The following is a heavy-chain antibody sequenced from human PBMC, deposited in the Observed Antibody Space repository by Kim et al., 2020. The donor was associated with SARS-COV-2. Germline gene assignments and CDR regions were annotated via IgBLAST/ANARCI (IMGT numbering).Heavy chain of an antibody. CDR2: IYYSGST. Sequence: SETLSLTCTVSGGSISSSSYYWGWIRQPPGKGLEWIGSIYYSGSTYYNPSLKSRVTISVDTSKNQFSLKLSSVTAADTAVYYCARLNLLLENWFDPWGQGTLVTVSS. D-gene: IGHD3-10*01. CDR3: ARLNLLLENWFDP. J-gene: IGHJ5*02. CDR1: GGSISSSSYY. V-gene: IGHV4-39*01.